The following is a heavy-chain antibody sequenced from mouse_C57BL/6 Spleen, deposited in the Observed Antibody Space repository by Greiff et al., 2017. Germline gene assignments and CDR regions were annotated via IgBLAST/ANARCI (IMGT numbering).Heavy chain of an antibody. CDR2: IHPNSGST. CDR1: GYTFTSYW. CDR3: ACTTVVARKAMDY. Sequence: VQLQQPGAELVKPGASVKLSCKASGYTFTSYWMHWVKQRPGQGLEWIGMIHPNSGSTNYNEKFKSKATLTVDKSSSTAYMQLSSLTSEDSAVYYCACTTVVARKAMDYWGQGTSVTVSS. D-gene: IGHD1-1*01. V-gene: IGHV1-64*01. J-gene: IGHJ4*01.